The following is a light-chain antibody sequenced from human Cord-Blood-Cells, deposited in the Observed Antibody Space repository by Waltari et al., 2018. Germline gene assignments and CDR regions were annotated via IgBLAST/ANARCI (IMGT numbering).Light chain of an antibody. V-gene: IGLV1-44*01. J-gene: IGLJ1*01. CDR3: AAWDDSLNGYV. CDR1: SSNIGSNT. Sequence: QSVLPQPPSASGTPGQRVTIPCSGSSSNIGSNTVKWYQQLPGTAPKLLIYTNNQRPSGVPDRFSGSKSGTSASLAISGLQSEDEADYYCAAWDDSLNGYVFGTGTKVTVL. CDR2: TNN.